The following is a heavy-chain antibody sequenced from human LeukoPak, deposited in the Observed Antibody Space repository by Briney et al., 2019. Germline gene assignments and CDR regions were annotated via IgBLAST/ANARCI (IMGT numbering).Heavy chain of an antibody. J-gene: IGHJ4*02. V-gene: IGHV3-30-3*01. CDR3: ARDPTPEGIAAAGTVY. CDR1: GFTLSDYA. Sequence: GGSLRLSCAASGFTLSDYAMHWVRQAPGKGLEWVAVISYDGSNKYYADSVKGRFTISRDNSKNTLYLQMNSLRAEDTAVYYCARDPTPEGIAAAGTVYWGQGTLVTVSS. CDR2: ISYDGSNK. D-gene: IGHD6-13*01.